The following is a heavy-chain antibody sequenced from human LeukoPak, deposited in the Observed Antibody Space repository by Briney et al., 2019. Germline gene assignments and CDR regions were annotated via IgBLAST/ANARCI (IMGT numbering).Heavy chain of an antibody. Sequence: ASVKVSCKASGYTFTSYDINWVRQASGQGLEWMGYMSPNSGYTGYAHKFQGRLTITRDTSISTAYMELSSLRSEDTAVYYCATELRRQDYWGQGTLVTVSS. CDR3: ATELRRQDY. CDR2: MSPNSGYT. J-gene: IGHJ4*02. V-gene: IGHV1-8*03. CDR1: GYTFTSYD. D-gene: IGHD4-17*01.